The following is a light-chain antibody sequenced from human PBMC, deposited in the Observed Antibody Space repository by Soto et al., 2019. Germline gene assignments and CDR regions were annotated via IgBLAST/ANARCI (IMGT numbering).Light chain of an antibody. CDR1: SSDVGAYDY. Sequence: QSALTQPASVSGSPGQSITISCTGTSSDVGAYDYVSWYQQHPDKAPKLMIYEVSNRPSGVSNRFSGSESVNTATLTISGLQTEDEADYYCSSYTSSSTRVFGTGTQLTVL. CDR2: EVS. CDR3: SSYTSSSTRV. V-gene: IGLV2-14*03. J-gene: IGLJ1*01.